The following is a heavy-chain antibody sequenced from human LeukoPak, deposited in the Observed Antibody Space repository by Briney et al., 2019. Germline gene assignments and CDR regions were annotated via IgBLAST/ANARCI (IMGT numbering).Heavy chain of an antibody. J-gene: IGHJ5*02. CDR1: GFTFSSYA. D-gene: IGHD1-26*01. CDR3: ARDNSGSFRSIPWFDP. Sequence: VGSLRLSCAASGFTFSSYAMSWVRHAPGAGLEWVSAISDSGGTTYYADSVKGRFTISRDNSKNTLYLQMNSLRAEDRAVYYCARDNSGSFRSIPWFDPWGQGTLVTVSS. CDR2: ISDSGGTT. V-gene: IGHV3-23*01.